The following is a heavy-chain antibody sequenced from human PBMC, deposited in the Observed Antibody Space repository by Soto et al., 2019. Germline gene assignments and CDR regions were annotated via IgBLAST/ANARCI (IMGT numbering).Heavy chain of an antibody. CDR1: GGSISSSNW. V-gene: IGHV4-4*02. D-gene: IGHD4-17*01. J-gene: IGHJ3*02. CDR2: IYHSGST. CDR3: ATYGDSYIDAFDI. Sequence: PSETLSLTCAVSGGSISSSNWWSWVRQPPGKGLELIGEIYHSGSTNYNPSLKSRVTISVDKSKNQFSLKLSSVTAADTAVYYCATYGDSYIDAFDIWGQGTMGTV.